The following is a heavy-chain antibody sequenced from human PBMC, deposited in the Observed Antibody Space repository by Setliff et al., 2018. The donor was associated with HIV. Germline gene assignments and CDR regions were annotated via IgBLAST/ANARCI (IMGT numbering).Heavy chain of an antibody. CDR3: AREVGDSSGYYYRNYYFDS. CDR1: GFTVSSNY. Sequence: GGSLRLSCAASGFTVSSNYMSWVRQAPGKGLEWVSVIYRGGSTYHADSVRGRFTISRDNSKNTLYLQMNSLGAEDTAVYYCAREVGDSSGYYYRNYYFDSWGQGTLVTVSS. V-gene: IGHV3-53*01. J-gene: IGHJ4*02. D-gene: IGHD3-22*01. CDR2: IYRGGST.